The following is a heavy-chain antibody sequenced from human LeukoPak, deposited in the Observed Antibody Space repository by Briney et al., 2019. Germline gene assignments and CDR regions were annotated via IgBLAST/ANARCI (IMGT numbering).Heavy chain of an antibody. D-gene: IGHD2-15*01. CDR3: ARDLDSAAFDI. J-gene: IGHJ3*02. CDR1: GYTFTSYA. Sequence: ASVKVSCKASGYTFTSYATNWVRQAPGQGLEYMGWIRTSTGSPTYAQGFTGRFVFSLDTSVNTAYLQISSLKAEDTAVYYCARDLDSAAFDIWGQGTMVTVSS. V-gene: IGHV7-4-1*02. CDR2: IRTSTGSP.